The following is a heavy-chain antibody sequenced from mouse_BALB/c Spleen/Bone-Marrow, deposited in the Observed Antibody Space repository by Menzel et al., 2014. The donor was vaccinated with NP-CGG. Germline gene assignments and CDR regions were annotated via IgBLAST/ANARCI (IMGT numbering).Heavy chain of an antibody. D-gene: IGHD2-12*01. CDR3: TRSRRAMDH. Sequence: VQLQQSGADLVKLGASVKLSCKASGYTFTSYYMCWVKQRPGQGLEWIGEINPSIGGTNFIEKFKNKDTQTVDKSTSTAYMSLSSLTSEDSAVYYCTRSRRAMDHWGQGTSVTVSS. CDR2: INPSIGGT. CDR1: GYTFTSYY. V-gene: IGHV1-53*01. J-gene: IGHJ4*01.